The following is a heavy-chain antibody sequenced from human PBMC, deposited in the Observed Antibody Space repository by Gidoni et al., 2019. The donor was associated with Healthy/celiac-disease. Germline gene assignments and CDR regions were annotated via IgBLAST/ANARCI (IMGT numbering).Heavy chain of an antibody. CDR3: AKDLFGYSSGRRHGMDV. CDR2: ISYDGSNK. Sequence: QVQLVESGGGVVKPGRSLRLSCAASGFTFSSYGMHWVRQAPGKGLEWVAVISYDGSNKYYADSVKGRFTISRDNSKNTLYLQMNSLRAEDTAVYYCAKDLFGYSSGRRHGMDVWGQGTTVTVSS. J-gene: IGHJ6*02. CDR1: GFTFSSYG. V-gene: IGHV3-30*18. D-gene: IGHD6-19*01.